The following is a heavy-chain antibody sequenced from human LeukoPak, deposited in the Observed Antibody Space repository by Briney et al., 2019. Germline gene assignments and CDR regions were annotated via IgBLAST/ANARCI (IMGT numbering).Heavy chain of an antibody. CDR1: GFTFSSYE. V-gene: IGHV3-48*03. Sequence: GGSLRLSCAASGFTFSSYEMNWVRQAPGKGLEWVSYISSSGSTIYYADSVKGRFTISRDNAKNSLYLQMTSLRAEDTAVHYCAELGITMIGGVWGKGTTVTISS. CDR3: AELGITMIGGV. CDR2: ISSSGSTI. D-gene: IGHD3-10*02. J-gene: IGHJ6*04.